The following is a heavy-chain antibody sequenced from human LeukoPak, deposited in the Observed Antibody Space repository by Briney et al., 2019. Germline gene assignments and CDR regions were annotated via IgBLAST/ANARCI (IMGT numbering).Heavy chain of an antibody. V-gene: IGHV4-39*07. Sequence: SETLSLTCTVSGGSISSSSYYWGWIRQPPGKGLEWIGEINHSGSTNYNPSLKSRVTISVDTSKNQFSLKLSSVTAADTAVYYCARGLSEYYDILTGVIGYYFDYWGQGTLVTVSS. CDR1: GGSISSSSYY. CDR2: INHSGST. D-gene: IGHD3-9*01. J-gene: IGHJ4*02. CDR3: ARGLSEYYDILTGVIGYYFDY.